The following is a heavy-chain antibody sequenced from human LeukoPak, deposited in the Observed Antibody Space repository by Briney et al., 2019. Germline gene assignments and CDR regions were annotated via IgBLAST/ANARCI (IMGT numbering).Heavy chain of an antibody. Sequence: SETLSLTCAVYGGSFSGYYWSWIRQPPGKGLEWIGEINHSGSTNYNPSLKSRVTISVDTSKNQFSLKLSSVTAAGTAVYYCASFDFWSGSNNFDIWGQGTMVTVSS. CDR2: INHSGST. CDR1: GGSFSGYY. D-gene: IGHD3-3*01. V-gene: IGHV4-34*01. J-gene: IGHJ3*02. CDR3: ASFDFWSGSNNFDI.